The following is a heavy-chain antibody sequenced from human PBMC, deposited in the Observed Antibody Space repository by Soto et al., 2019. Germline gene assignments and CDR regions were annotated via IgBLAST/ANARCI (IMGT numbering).Heavy chain of an antibody. V-gene: IGHV4-34*01. D-gene: IGHD6-19*01. CDR3: ARGDSSGWVDY. J-gene: IGHJ4*02. Sequence: QVQLQQWGAGLLKPSETLSLTCAVYGGSFSGYYWSWIRQPPGKGLEWIGEINHSGSTSYNPSLKSRVIISVDTSKNQFSLKLSSVTAADTAVYYCARGDSSGWVDYWGQGTLVTVSS. CDR1: GGSFSGYY. CDR2: INHSGST.